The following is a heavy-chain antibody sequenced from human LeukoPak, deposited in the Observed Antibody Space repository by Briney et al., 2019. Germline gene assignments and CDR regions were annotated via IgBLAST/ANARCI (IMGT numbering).Heavy chain of an antibody. CDR3: AREAWSGYWPSYDY. D-gene: IGHD3-3*01. Sequence: SETLSLTCAVSGYPISGGYYWGWIRQPPGKGLEWIGTIHHTGSTFYNPSLKSRVTISVDTSKNQFSLRLSSVTAADTTVYYCAREAWSGYWPSYDYWGQGTLVTVSS. CDR1: GYPISGGYY. CDR2: IHHTGST. V-gene: IGHV4-38-2*02. J-gene: IGHJ4*02.